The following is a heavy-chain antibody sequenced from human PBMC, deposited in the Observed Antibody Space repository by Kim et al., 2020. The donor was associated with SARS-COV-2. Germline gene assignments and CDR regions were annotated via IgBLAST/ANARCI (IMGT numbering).Heavy chain of an antibody. V-gene: IGHV1-45*02. CDR2: ITPFNGNT. J-gene: IGHJ4*02. CDR3: ARSEGAVHFDY. Sequence: SVKVSCKASGNTFSYGYLHWVRQAPGQALEWMGWITPFNGNTNYAQKFQDRVTISRDRSMSTAYMELSSLRSDDTAMYYCARSEGAVHFDYWGQGTLVTVSS. CDR1: GNTFSYGY. D-gene: IGHD1-26*01.